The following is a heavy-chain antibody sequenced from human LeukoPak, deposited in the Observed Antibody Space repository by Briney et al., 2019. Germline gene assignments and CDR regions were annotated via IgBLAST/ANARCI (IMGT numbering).Heavy chain of an antibody. CDR3: TRDLRIAPAVAFFDC. CDR2: INPNSGVT. J-gene: IGHJ4*02. CDR1: VYRFTDHL. D-gene: IGHD2-15*01. V-gene: IGHV1-2*02. Sequence: ASVKVSSMPSVYRFTDHLIYWIRQAPGQGRGCMGWINPNSGVTISAQKFQGRVAMTRDTSITTTYMELTGLGSGAGAMYYCTRDLRIAPAVAFFDCWGQGTRVTVSS.